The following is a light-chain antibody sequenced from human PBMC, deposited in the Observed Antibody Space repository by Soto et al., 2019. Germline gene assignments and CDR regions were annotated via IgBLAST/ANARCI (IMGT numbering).Light chain of an antibody. CDR1: QSVSGI. V-gene: IGKV3-11*01. Sequence: EIVLTQSPATLSLSPGERATLSCRASQSVSGILAWYQQKPGQAPRLLIYDTSDRATGIPARFSGSGSGTDFTLTIGSLEPEDFAVYYCQQRSDWPYTFGQGTKLEI. CDR2: DTS. J-gene: IGKJ2*01. CDR3: QQRSDWPYT.